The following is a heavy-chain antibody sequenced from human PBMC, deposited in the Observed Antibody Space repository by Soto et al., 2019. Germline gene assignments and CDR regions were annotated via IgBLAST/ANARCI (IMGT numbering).Heavy chain of an antibody. Sequence: QVQLVESGGGVVQPGRSLRLSCAASGFTFSSYGMHWVRQAPGKGLEWVAVIWYDGSNKYYADSVKGRFTISRDNSKNTLYLQMNSLRAEDTAVYYCARARIASSEDDAFDIWGQGTMVTVSS. CDR1: GFTFSSYG. V-gene: IGHV3-33*01. CDR3: ARARIASSEDDAFDI. D-gene: IGHD2-15*01. J-gene: IGHJ3*02. CDR2: IWYDGSNK.